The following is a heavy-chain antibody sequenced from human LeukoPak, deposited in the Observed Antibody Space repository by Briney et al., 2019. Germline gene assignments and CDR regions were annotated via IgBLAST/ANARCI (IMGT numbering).Heavy chain of an antibody. CDR3: AIGAGGQLWTNFDY. Sequence: PGGCLRLSCAASGFTFSSYSMNCVRQAPGRGLEWVSSISSSSSDIYYADSVKGRFTISRDNAKNSLYLQMNTLRAEDTAVYYCAIGAGGQLWTNFDYWGQGPLVTVSS. J-gene: IGHJ4*02. D-gene: IGHD5-18*01. CDR1: GFTFSSYS. CDR2: ISSSSSDI. V-gene: IGHV3-21*01.